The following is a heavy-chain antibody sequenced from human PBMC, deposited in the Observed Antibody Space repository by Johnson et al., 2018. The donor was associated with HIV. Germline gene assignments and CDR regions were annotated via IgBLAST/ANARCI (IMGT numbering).Heavy chain of an antibody. V-gene: IGHV3-30*04. Sequence: QVQLVESGGGLIQPGGSLRLSCEASGFTFSSYAMHWVRQAPGKGLEWVAVIGYDGSDKYYADSVKGRVTISRDNPKNTVYLHMNNLRAEDTAVYYCARDLAYNSRWTGAFDIWGQGTMVTVSS. D-gene: IGHD6-13*01. J-gene: IGHJ3*02. CDR1: GFTFSSYA. CDR3: ARDLAYNSRWTGAFDI. CDR2: IGYDGSDK.